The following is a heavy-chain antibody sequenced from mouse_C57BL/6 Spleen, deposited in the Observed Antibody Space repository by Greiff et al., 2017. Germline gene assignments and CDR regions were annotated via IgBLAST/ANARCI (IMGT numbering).Heavy chain of an antibody. D-gene: IGHD1-1*01. CDR2: INPNNGGT. CDR3: ARTHFDSSYVGYFDV. Sequence: EVQLQQSGPELVKPGASVKISCKASGYTFTDYYMNWVKQSHGKSLEWIGDINPNNGGTSYTQTFKGKATLTVDKSSSTAYMELRSLTSEDSAVLYCARTHFDSSYVGYFDVGGTGTTVTVSA. CDR1: GYTFTDYY. J-gene: IGHJ1*03. V-gene: IGHV1-26*01.